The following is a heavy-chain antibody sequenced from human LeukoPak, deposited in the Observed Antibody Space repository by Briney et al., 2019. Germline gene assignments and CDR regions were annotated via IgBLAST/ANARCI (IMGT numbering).Heavy chain of an antibody. D-gene: IGHD2-15*01. V-gene: IGHV1-2*02. Sequence: ASVKVSCKASGYTFTGYYMHWVRQAPGQGLEWMGWINPNSGGTNYAQKFQGRVTMTRDTSISTAYMELSRLRSDDTAVYYCAACSGGSCPRVGFAFDIWGQGTMLIVSS. CDR1: GYTFTGYY. CDR2: INPNSGGT. CDR3: AACSGGSCPRVGFAFDI. J-gene: IGHJ3*02.